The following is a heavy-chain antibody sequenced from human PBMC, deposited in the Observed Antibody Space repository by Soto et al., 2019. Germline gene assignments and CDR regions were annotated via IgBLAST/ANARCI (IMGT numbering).Heavy chain of an antibody. CDR1: GFTFRNAW. Sequence: GGSLRLSCAASGFTFRNAWMSWVRQAPGKGLEWVGRIKRNIDGGTADYAPPVRGRFTISRDDSENTLYLQMNSLKTEDTAVYYCSTAATTVTTIDYWGQGTLVTVSS. CDR2: IKRNIDGGTA. CDR3: STAATTVTTIDY. J-gene: IGHJ4*02. D-gene: IGHD4-17*01. V-gene: IGHV3-15*01.